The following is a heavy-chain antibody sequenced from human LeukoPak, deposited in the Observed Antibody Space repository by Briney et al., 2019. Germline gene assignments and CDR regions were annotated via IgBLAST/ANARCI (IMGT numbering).Heavy chain of an antibody. D-gene: IGHD5-18*01. J-gene: IGHJ4*02. CDR3: ARHDSFIPY. CDR1: GFTFNYYD. CDR2: ISDNEGTT. Sequence: PGGSLRLSCAASGFTFNYYDMSWVRQAPGKGLEWVSGISDNEGTTYYTDSVKGRFTISRDNTKNTVYLQMNNLRADDTAVYFCARHDSFIPYWGQGTLVTVSS. V-gene: IGHV3-23*01.